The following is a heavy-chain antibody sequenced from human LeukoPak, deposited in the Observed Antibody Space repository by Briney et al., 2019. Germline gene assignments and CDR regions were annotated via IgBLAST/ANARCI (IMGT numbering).Heavy chain of an antibody. CDR3: AKEATPRAYDFWSGYYVPYGMDV. CDR2: ISYDGSNK. Sequence: GRSLRLSCAASGFTFSSYGMHWVRQAPGKGLEWVAVISYDGSNKYYADSVKGRLTISRDNSKNTLYLQMNSLRAEDTAVYYCAKEATPRAYDFWSGYYVPYGMDVWGQGTTVTVSS. V-gene: IGHV3-30*18. CDR1: GFTFSSYG. D-gene: IGHD3-3*01. J-gene: IGHJ6*02.